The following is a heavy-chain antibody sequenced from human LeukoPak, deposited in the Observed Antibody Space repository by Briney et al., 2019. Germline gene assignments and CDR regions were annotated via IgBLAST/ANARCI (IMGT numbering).Heavy chain of an antibody. V-gene: IGHV3-74*01. CDR2: INSDGTST. J-gene: IGHJ4*02. CDR1: GFIFSNYW. CDR3: AFGYSGYDYFNY. D-gene: IGHD5-12*01. Sequence: PGGSLRLSCAASGFIFSNYWMHWVRQAPGKGLVWVSRINSDGTSTSYADSVKGRFTISRDNAKNTLYLQMNSLRAEDTAVYYCAFGYSGYDYFNYWGQGTPVTVSS.